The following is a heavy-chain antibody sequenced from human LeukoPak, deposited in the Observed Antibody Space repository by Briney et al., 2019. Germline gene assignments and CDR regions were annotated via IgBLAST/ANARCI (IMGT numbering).Heavy chain of an antibody. J-gene: IGHJ4*02. CDR1: GGSISTYY. V-gene: IGHV4-59*08. CDR3: ARHGGPSDSSGYLYYLDL. D-gene: IGHD3-22*01. CDR2: IHYSGST. Sequence: SDTLSLTCTVSGGSISTYYWSWSRQPPGKGLEWIGYIHYSGSTNYNPSLKSRVTISVDTSKNQFSLKLSSVTAADTAMYYCARHGGPSDSSGYLYYLDLWGQGTLVTVSS.